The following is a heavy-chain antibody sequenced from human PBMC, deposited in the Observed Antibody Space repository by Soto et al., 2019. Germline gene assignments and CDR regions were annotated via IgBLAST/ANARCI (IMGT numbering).Heavy chain of an antibody. D-gene: IGHD3-9*01. Sequence: QVQLQQWGAGLLKPSETLSLTCAVYGGSFSDPYWNWIRQPPGKGLEWIGEINHSAGTIYNPSLRSRVSISLDTSKNQFALTLTSVTAADTAVYYCARAVTDWYVRTWDFDLWGRGTPVTVSS. CDR1: GGSFSDPY. J-gene: IGHJ2*01. V-gene: IGHV4-34*01. CDR3: ARAVTDWYVRTWDFDL. CDR2: INHSAGT.